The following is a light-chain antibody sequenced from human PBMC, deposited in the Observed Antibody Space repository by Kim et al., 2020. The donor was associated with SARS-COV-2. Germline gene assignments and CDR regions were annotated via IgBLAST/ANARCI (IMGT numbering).Light chain of an antibody. Sequence: AWGQTARITGQGDSLRNYFASWYQQRPGQAPILVIYGKNSRPSGIPDRFSGSSSGSTASLTITGAQAEDEADYYCNSRDSNGNHLVFGGGTQLTVL. V-gene: IGLV3-19*01. CDR2: GKN. J-gene: IGLJ2*01. CDR1: SLRNYF. CDR3: NSRDSNGNHLV.